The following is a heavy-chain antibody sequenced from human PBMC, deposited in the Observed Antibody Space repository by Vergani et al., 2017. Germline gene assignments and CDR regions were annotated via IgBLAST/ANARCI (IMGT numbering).Heavy chain of an antibody. CDR3: AKGDDILTGYYPY. V-gene: IGHV3-23*01. D-gene: IGHD3-9*01. CDR1: GFTFSSYA. CDR2: ISGSGGST. Sequence: EVQLLESGGGLVQPGGSLRLSCAASGFTFSSYAMRWVRQAPGKGLEWVSAISGSGGSTYYADSVKGRFTISRDNSKNTLYLQMNSLRVEDTAVYYCAKGDDILTGYYPYWGQGTLVTVSS. J-gene: IGHJ4*02.